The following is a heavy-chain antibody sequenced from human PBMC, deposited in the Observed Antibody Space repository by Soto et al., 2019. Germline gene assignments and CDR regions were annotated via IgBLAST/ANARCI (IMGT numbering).Heavy chain of an antibody. CDR2: VSYDGTNG. CDR3: AKVLVPAARDSNYYGLDV. V-gene: IGHV3-30*18. CDR1: GFYLSDYG. Sequence: GGARRLSRACSGFYLSDYGLCWGRQAPGEWLELVADVSYDGTNGYYVDSVKGRFNISRDHSKNTLSLHMSSLTAEDTAVYYFAKVLVPAARDSNYYGLDVWGQGTTVTVSS. J-gene: IGHJ6*02. D-gene: IGHD2-2*01.